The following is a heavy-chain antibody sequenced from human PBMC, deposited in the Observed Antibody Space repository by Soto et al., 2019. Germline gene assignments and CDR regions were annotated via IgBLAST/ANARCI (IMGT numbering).Heavy chain of an antibody. D-gene: IGHD2-2*01. Sequence: SXTMSHTCAVSDGSISSGGYSWRWIRTPPGKGLEWIGYIYHSGSTYYNPSLKSRVTISVDRSKNQFSLKLSSVTAADTAVYYCATGRDKVGYCSSTSCQFDYWGQGTRVTVSS. J-gene: IGHJ4*02. CDR1: DGSISSGGYS. CDR2: IYHSGST. V-gene: IGHV4-30-2*01. CDR3: ATGRDKVGYCSSTSCQFDY.